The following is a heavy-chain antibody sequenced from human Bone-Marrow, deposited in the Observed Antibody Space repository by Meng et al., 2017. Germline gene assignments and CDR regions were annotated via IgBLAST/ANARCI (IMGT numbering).Heavy chain of an antibody. J-gene: IGHJ6*02. CDR2: IWYDGSNK. V-gene: IGHV3-33*01. D-gene: IGHD6-19*01. CDR3: ARDRESSGWYVAYYYYGMDV. Sequence: GGSLRLSCAASGFTFSGYGMHWVRQAPGKGLEWVAVIWYDGSNKNYADSVKGRFTISRDNSKNTLYLQMNSLRAEDTAVYYCARDRESSGWYVAYYYYGMDVWGQGTTVTVSS. CDR1: GFTFSGYG.